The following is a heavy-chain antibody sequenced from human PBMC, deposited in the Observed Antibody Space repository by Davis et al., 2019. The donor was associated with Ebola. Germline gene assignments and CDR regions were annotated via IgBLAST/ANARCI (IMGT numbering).Heavy chain of an antibody. CDR1: GFIVSDNY. D-gene: IGHD1-26*01. Sequence: GGSLRLSCVASGFIVSDNYMTWVRQAAGKGLEWVSLIYSGGNTEYADSVRGRFTISRDNSKNTLYLQMNNLRAEDTATYYCARGISAPGRVGYDHWGPGTLVAVSS. J-gene: IGHJ4*02. CDR2: IYSGGNT. CDR3: ARGISAPGRVGYDH. V-gene: IGHV3-66*01.